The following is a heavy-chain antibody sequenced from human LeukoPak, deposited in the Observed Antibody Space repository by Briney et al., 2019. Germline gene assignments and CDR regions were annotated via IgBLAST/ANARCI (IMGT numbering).Heavy chain of an antibody. CDR3: AAKEGTRSDFDY. CDR2: IRYDGSNK. Sequence: GGSLRLSCAASGFTFSSYGMHWVRQAPGKGLEWVAFIRYDGSNKYYADSAKGRFTISRDNAKNSLYLQMNSLRGEDTAVYYCAAKEGTRSDFDYWGQGTLVTVAS. CDR1: GFTFSSYG. V-gene: IGHV3-30*02. D-gene: IGHD1-14*01. J-gene: IGHJ4*02.